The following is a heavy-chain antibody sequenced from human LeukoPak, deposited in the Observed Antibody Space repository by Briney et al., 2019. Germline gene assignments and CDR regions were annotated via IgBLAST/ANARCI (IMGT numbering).Heavy chain of an antibody. J-gene: IGHJ4*02. CDR3: ARGDTGSRWPNFDY. D-gene: IGHD6-13*01. Sequence: PGGSLRLSCAASGFTFSTYIMHWVRQAPGKGLEWVAVISYDGAIKYYADSVKGRFTISRDNSKNTLYLQMNTLRGEDTAVYYCARGDTGSRWPNFDYWGQETLVTVSS. CDR1: GFTFSTYI. V-gene: IGHV3-30*04. CDR2: ISYDGAIK.